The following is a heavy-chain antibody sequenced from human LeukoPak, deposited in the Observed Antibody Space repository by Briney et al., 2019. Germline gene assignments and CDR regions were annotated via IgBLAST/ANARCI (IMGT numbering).Heavy chain of an antibody. D-gene: IGHD6-13*01. Sequence: GGSLRLSCAASGFTFSSYWMSWVRQAPGKGLEWVANIKQDGSEKYYVDSVKGRFTISRDNAKNSLYLQMNSLRAEDTAVYYCARGHSSSWYYYYYMDVWGKGTTVTISS. CDR1: GFTFSSYW. CDR2: IKQDGSEK. CDR3: ARGHSSSWYYYYYMDV. V-gene: IGHV3-7*01. J-gene: IGHJ6*03.